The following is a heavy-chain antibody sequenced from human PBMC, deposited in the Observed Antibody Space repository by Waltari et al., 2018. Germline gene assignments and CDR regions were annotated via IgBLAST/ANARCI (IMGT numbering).Heavy chain of an antibody. CDR2: ISGSGRT. J-gene: IGHJ4*02. V-gene: IGHV4-4*07. CDR1: GGSISTYY. D-gene: IGHD3-16*01. Sequence: QVQLQESGPGLVKPSETLPLTCTVSGGSISTYYWSWMRQPAGKGLEWIGRISGSGRTNDNPSLKSRVTMSVDTSKNQFSLKLNSVTAADTAVYYCARDGLGSRPFDYWGQGTLVTVSS. CDR3: ARDGLGSRPFDY.